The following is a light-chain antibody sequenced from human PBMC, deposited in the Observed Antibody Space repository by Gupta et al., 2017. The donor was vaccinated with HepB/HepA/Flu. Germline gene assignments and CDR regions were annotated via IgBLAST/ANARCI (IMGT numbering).Light chain of an antibody. CDR2: GAS. J-gene: IGKJ5*01. Sequence: DIQMTQSPSSLSASVGDRVTITCRASQDIRNYLTWFQQKPGKAPKSLIYGASKLQSGVPSRFSGAGSGTDFTLTISSLQPEDFATYYCQHEISYPITFGQGTRLDIK. V-gene: IGKV1-16*01. CDR3: QHEISYPIT. CDR1: QDIRNY.